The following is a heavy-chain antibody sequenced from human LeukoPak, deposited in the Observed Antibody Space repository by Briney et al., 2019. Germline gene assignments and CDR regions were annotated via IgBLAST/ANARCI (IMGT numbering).Heavy chain of an antibody. CDR2: ISWNSGSI. J-gene: IGHJ3*02. CDR1: GFTFDDYA. V-gene: IGHV3-9*01. Sequence: GRSLRLSCAASGFTFDDYAMHWVRQAPGKGLEWASGISWNSGSIGYADSVKGRFTISRDNAKNSLYLQMNSLRAEDTALYYCAKDPKAYGDYVFDIWGQGTVVTVSS. D-gene: IGHD4-17*01. CDR3: AKDPKAYGDYVFDI.